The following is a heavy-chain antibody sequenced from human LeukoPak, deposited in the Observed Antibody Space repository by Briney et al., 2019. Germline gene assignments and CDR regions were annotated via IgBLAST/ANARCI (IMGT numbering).Heavy chain of an antibody. CDR1: GYTFTGYY. CDR3: ARDHQHTYYYDSRDFDY. Sequence: ASVKVSCKASGYTFTGYYMHWVRQAPGQGLEWMGWINPNSGGTNYAQKSQGRVTMTRDTSISTAYMELSRLRSDDTAVYYCARDHQHTYYYDSRDFDYWGQGTLVTVSS. D-gene: IGHD3-22*01. J-gene: IGHJ4*02. V-gene: IGHV1-2*02. CDR2: INPNSGGT.